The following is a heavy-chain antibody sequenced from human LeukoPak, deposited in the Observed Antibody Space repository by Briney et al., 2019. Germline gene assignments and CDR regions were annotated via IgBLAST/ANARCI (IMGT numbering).Heavy chain of an antibody. D-gene: IGHD1-26*01. J-gene: IGHJ4*02. V-gene: IGHV1-69*13. CDR2: IIPIFGTA. CDR3: AKEAEGAAPD. Sequence: EASVKVSCKASGGTFSSYAISWVRQAPGQGLEWMGGIIPIFGTANYAQKFQGRVTITADESTSTAYMELSSLRSEDTAVYYCAKEAEGAAPDWGQGTLVTVSS. CDR1: GGTFSSYA.